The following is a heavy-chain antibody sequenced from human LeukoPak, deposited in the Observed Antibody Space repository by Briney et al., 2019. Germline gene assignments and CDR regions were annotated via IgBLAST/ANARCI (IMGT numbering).Heavy chain of an antibody. Sequence: SSVKVSCKASGCTFSSYAISWVRQAPGQGLEWMGGIIPIYGTANYAQKFQGRVTITADESTSTAYMELSSLRSEATAVYSCARNSTMVRGVHDYWGQGTLVTVSS. CDR2: IIPIYGTA. CDR3: ARNSTMVRGVHDY. CDR1: GCTFSSYA. D-gene: IGHD3-10*01. V-gene: IGHV1-69*13. J-gene: IGHJ4*02.